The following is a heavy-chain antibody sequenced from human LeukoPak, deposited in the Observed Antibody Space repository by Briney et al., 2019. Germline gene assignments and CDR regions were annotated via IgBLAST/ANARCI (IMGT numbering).Heavy chain of an antibody. D-gene: IGHD2-8*01. V-gene: IGHV1-69*04. Sequence: ASVKVSCKASGGTFSSYAISWVRQAPGQGLEWMGRIIPILGIANYAQKFQGRVTITADKSTSTAYMELSSLRSEDTAVYYCASSALYCTNGVCYECYFDYWGQGTLVTVSS. CDR3: ASSALYCTNGVCYECYFDY. J-gene: IGHJ4*02. CDR2: IIPILGIA. CDR1: GGTFSSYA.